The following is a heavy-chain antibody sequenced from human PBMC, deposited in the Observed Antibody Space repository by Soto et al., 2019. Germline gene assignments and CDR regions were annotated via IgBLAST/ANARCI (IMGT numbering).Heavy chain of an antibody. Sequence: SETLSLTCAVYGGSFSGYYWSWIRQPQGKGLEWIGEINHSGNTNYNPSLKSRVTISVDTSKNQLFLNLSSATAADTAMYYCARHHVRGRTIAGAAEFWGQGTLVTVSS. V-gene: IGHV4-34*01. CDR1: GGSFSGYY. CDR2: INHSGNT. CDR3: ARHHVRGRTIAGAAEF. J-gene: IGHJ4*02. D-gene: IGHD6-13*01.